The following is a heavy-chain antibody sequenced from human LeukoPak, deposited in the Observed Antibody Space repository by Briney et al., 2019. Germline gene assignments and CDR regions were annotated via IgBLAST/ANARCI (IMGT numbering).Heavy chain of an antibody. V-gene: IGHV3-11*01. D-gene: IGHD1-26*01. CDR3: ARDGSGSSNFDY. CDR1: GFTFSSYS. J-gene: IGHJ4*02. Sequence: GGSLRLSCAASGFTFSSYSMSWVRQAPGKGLEWVSYISSSGSTIYYADSVKGRFTISRDNAKNSLYLQMNSLRAEDTAVYYCARDGSGSSNFDYWGQGTLVTVSS. CDR2: ISSSGSTI.